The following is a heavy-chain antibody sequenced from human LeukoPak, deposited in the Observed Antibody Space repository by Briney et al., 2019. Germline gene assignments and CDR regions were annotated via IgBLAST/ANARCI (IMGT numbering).Heavy chain of an antibody. CDR3: ARAIGYYYDSSGPDY. CDR2: INPSGGST. D-gene: IGHD3-22*01. J-gene: IGHJ4*02. CDR1: GYTFTGYY. V-gene: IGHV1-46*01. Sequence: GASVKVSCKASGYTFTGYYMHWVRQAPGQGLEWMGIINPSGGSTSYAQKFQGRVTMTRDTSTSTVYMELSSLRSEDTAVYYCARAIGYYYDSSGPDYWGQGTLVTVSS.